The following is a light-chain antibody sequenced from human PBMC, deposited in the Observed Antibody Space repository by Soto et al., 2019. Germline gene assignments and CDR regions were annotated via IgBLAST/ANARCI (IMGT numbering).Light chain of an antibody. CDR2: EGT. CDR3: RSYGGSNNLL. V-gene: IGLV2-8*01. Sequence: QSALTQPPSASGSPGKSVTISCTGTSSDVGISNYVSWYQQHPGEAPKLMIYEGTKRPSGVPDRFSGSKSGNTASLTVSGLQADDEAYYYCRSYGGSNNLLFGGGTKLTVL. CDR1: SSDVGISNY. J-gene: IGLJ2*01.